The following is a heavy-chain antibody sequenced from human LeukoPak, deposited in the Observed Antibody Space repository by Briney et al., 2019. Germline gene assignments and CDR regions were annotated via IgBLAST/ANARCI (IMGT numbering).Heavy chain of an antibody. V-gene: IGHV4-39*07. Sequence: SETLSLTCTVSGGSISTSNYYWGRIRQPPGKGLEWIGNIFYSGSTYYSPSLRSRVTISLDTSRNQFSLKLNSVTAADTAVYYCASSLQTYYYGSGSSLRGGFDYWGQGTLVTVSS. J-gene: IGHJ4*02. CDR2: IFYSGST. CDR1: GGSISTSNYY. CDR3: ASSLQTYYYGSGSSLRGGFDY. D-gene: IGHD3-10*01.